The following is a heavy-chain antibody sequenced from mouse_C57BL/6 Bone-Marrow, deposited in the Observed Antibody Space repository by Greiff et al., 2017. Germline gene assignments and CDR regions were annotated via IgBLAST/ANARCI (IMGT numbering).Heavy chain of an antibody. CDR2: IYPGDGDT. CDR3: ARVDYDYDGRYFDV. Sequence: QVQLQQSGPELVKPGASVKISCKASGYAFSSSWMNWVKQRPGKGLEWIGRIYPGDGDTNYNGKFKGKATLTADKSSSTAYMQLSSLTSEDSAVYFCARVDYDYDGRYFDVGGTGTTVTVSS. V-gene: IGHV1-82*01. J-gene: IGHJ1*03. D-gene: IGHD2-4*01. CDR1: GYAFSSSW.